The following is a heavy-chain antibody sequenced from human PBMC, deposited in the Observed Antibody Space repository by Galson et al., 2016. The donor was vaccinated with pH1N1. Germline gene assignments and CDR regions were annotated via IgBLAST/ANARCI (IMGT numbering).Heavy chain of an antibody. CDR2: INNDGSGR. V-gene: IGHV3-74*01. CDR3: LISEGDF. Sequence: SLRLSCAASGFTFSGHWMQWVRQVSGKGLVWVSSINNDGSGRSYADSVKGRFTISRDNAKNTVYLQMDSLRAEDTALYYCLISEGDFWGQGTLVSVSS. D-gene: IGHD3/OR15-3a*01. J-gene: IGHJ4*02. CDR1: GFTFSGHW.